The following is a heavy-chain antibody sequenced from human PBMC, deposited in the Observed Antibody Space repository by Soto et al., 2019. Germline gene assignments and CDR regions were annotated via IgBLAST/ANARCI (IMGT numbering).Heavy chain of an antibody. J-gene: IGHJ4*02. Sequence: EMQLVESGGGLVQPGRSLRLSCATSGFTFGHFALSWVRQAPGKGLEWLGFIRSRPYGGTTEYAASVKGRFTVSRDDSKSIAYLQMDSLKTEDTAVYYCIKRGGDCYSSDYWGQGTLVTVSS. CDR2: IRSRPYGGTT. D-gene: IGHD2-21*02. CDR1: GFTFGHFA. CDR3: IKRGGDCYSSDY. V-gene: IGHV3-49*04.